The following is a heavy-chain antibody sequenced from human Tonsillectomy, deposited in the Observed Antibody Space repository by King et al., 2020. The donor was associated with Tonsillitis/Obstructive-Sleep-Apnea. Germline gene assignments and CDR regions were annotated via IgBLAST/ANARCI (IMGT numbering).Heavy chain of an antibody. J-gene: IGHJ6*03. D-gene: IGHD3-10*01. CDR1: GGTFSTYT. Sequence: QGQLVQSGAEVKKPGSSVKVSCKASGGTFSTYTISWVRQAPGQGLEWMGGIIPIFGTPNYAQKFQGRVTITADESTSTVYMELNSLRSEDTAVYYCARDESLPRPLLDYYYYIDVWGRGTTVTVSS. CDR2: IIPIFGTP. V-gene: IGHV1-69*01. CDR3: ARDESLPRPLLDYYYYIDV.